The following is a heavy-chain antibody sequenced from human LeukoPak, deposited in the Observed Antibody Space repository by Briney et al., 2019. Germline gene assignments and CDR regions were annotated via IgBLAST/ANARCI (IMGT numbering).Heavy chain of an antibody. Sequence: PGGSLRHSCAASGFTFSSYSMHWVRQAPGKGLEWVAVIWYDGSNKYYADSVKGRFTISRGNSKNTLYLQMNSLRAEDTAVYYCAKDHYYDSSGYYLPAFDYWGQGTLVTVSS. J-gene: IGHJ4*02. V-gene: IGHV3-33*06. CDR2: IWYDGSNK. D-gene: IGHD3-22*01. CDR1: GFTFSSYS. CDR3: AKDHYYDSSGYYLPAFDY.